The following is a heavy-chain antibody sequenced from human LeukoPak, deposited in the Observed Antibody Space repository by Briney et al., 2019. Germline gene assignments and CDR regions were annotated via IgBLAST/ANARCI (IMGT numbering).Heavy chain of an antibody. CDR3: AKDDRWLQFCC. V-gene: IGHV3-23*01. J-gene: IGHJ4*02. D-gene: IGHD5-24*01. Sequence: GGSLRLSCVASGFTFSSHGMNWVRQAPGKGLEWVSGIIPSGHTTYYADSVGGRFTISRDNSRNTVYLQMNSLRAEDTAVYYCAKDDRWLQFCCWGQGTLVTVSS. CDR1: GFTFSSHG. CDR2: IIPSGHTT.